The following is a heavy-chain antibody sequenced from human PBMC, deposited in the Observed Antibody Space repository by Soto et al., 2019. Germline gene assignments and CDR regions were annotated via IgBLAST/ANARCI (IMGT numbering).Heavy chain of an antibody. CDR1: GYTFTSYG. D-gene: IGHD6-13*01. J-gene: IGHJ5*02. Sequence: GASVKVSCKASGYTFTSYGISWVRQAPGQGLEWLGWISAYNGNTNYAQKLQGRVTMTTDTSTSTAYMELRSLRSDDTAVYYCARDIFPAHFIAAAGSRWFDPWGQGTLVTVSS. CDR3: ARDIFPAHFIAAAGSRWFDP. V-gene: IGHV1-18*04. CDR2: ISAYNGNT.